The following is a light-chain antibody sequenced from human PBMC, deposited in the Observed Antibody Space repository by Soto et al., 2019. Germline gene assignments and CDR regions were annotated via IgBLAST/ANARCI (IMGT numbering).Light chain of an antibody. J-gene: IGKJ1*01. CDR1: QSISSW. V-gene: IGKV1-5*01. CDR3: QKYNSYSS. Sequence: DIQMTQSPSTLSASVGDRVTITCRASQSISSWLAWYQQKPGKAPKLLIYDASSLESGVPSRFSGSGSGTEFTLTISSLQPDDFATYCCQKYNSYSSFGQGTKVDTK. CDR2: DAS.